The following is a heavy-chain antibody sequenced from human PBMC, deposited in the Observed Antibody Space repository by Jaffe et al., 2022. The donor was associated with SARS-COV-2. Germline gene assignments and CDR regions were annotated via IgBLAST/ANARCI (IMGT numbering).Heavy chain of an antibody. CDR2: IKSDGRTT. J-gene: IGHJ4*02. D-gene: IGHD2-15*01. CDR3: ARDYSYGLDN. V-gene: IGHV3-74*01. Sequence: EVQLVESGGGLVQPGGSLRLSCAASGFSFRNYWMHWVRQVPGKGLVWVSRIKSDGRTTSYADSVKGRFTISRDNAKNTLYLQMNSLGAEDTAVYFCARDYSYGLDNWGQGTLVTVSS. CDR1: GFSFRNYW.